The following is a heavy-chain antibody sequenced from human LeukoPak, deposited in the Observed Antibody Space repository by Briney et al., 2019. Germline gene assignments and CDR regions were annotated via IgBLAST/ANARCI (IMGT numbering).Heavy chain of an antibody. J-gene: IGHJ4*02. CDR2: ILFDGSYK. CDR3: AQGELSGNYFDY. D-gene: IGHD1-26*01. V-gene: IGHV3-30*02. CDR1: GFIFNYG. Sequence: PGGSLRLSCAASGFIFNYGLHWVRQAPGKGLDWVAFILFDGSYKYYADSVKGRFTISRDNSKNTLYLQMNSLRAEDTAVYYCAQGELSGNYFDYWGQGTLVTVSS.